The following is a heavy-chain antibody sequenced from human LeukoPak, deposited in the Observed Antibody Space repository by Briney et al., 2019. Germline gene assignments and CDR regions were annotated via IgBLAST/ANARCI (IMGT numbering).Heavy chain of an antibody. D-gene: IGHD3-10*01. V-gene: IGHV3-23*01. Sequence: GGSLRLSCAASGFTFSSYAMSWVRQAPGKGLEWVSAISGSGAGTYCADSVKGRFTISRDNPKNTLYLQMNSLRAEDTAIYYCAKGTRGSGTSYNDDYWGQGTLVTVSS. CDR1: GFTFSSYA. CDR2: ISGSGAGT. CDR3: AKGTRGSGTSYNDDY. J-gene: IGHJ4*02.